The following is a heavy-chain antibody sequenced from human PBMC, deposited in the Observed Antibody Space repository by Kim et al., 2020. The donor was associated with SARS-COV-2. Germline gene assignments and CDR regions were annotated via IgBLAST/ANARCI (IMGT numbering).Heavy chain of an antibody. CDR1: GGSFSGYY. J-gene: IGHJ6*02. Sequence: SETLSLTCAVYGGSFSGYYWSWIRQPPGKGLEWIGEINHSGSTNYNPSLKSRVTISVDTSKNQFSLKLSSVTAADTAVYYCARGPARIYCSGGSCYSNYYCCYGMDVWGQGTTVTVSS. V-gene: IGHV4-34*01. CDR3: ARGPARIYCSGGSCYSNYYCCYGMDV. CDR2: INHSGST. D-gene: IGHD2-15*01.